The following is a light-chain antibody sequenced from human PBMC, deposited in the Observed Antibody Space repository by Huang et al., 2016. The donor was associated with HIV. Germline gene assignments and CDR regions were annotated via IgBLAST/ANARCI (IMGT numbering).Light chain of an antibody. CDR2: GAS. J-gene: IGKJ4*01. CDR3: HQSYHSPSPS. Sequence: IQMVQSPSSLSASVGDRVTITCRASQLINRYLNCYIQKPGRAPKLLIYGASSLQRDAPSRFSGSGSGTDFTLTINGLQPEDSATYFCHQSYHSPSPSFGGGTKVEVK. V-gene: IGKV1-39*01. CDR1: QLINRY.